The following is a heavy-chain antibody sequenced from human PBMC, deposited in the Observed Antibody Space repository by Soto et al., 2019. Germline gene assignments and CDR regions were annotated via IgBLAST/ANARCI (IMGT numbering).Heavy chain of an antibody. CDR2: IIPILGIA. J-gene: IGHJ5*02. V-gene: IGHV1-69*02. Sequence: ASVKVSCKASGGTFSSYTISRVRQAPGQGLEWMGRIIPILGIANYAQKFQGRVTITADKSTSTAYMELSSLRSEDTAVYYCARVGGDYGDWFDPWGQGTLVTVSS. CDR3: ARVGGDYGDWFDP. CDR1: GGTFSSYT. D-gene: IGHD4-17*01.